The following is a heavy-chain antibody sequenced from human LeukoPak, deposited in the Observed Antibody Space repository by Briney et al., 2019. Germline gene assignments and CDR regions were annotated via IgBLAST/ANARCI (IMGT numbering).Heavy chain of an antibody. J-gene: IGHJ4*02. CDR1: GFTFDGYG. CDR2: ITWNSDDM. D-gene: IGHD3-9*01. Sequence: PGGSLRLSCAASGFTFDGYGMYWVRQAPGKGLEWVSGITWNSDDMAYADSVRGRFTISRDNAKNCLYLQMNSLRVEDTALYYCTKVTDWRTGFDYWGQGTPVTVSS. V-gene: IGHV3-9*01. CDR3: TKVTDWRTGFDY.